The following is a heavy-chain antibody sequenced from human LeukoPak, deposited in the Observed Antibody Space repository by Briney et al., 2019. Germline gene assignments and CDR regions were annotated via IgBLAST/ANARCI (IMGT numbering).Heavy chain of an antibody. Sequence: SETLSLTCAVSGGSISSSSYYWGWIRQPPGKGLEWIGSMSYSGSTYYNPSLKSRVTISVDTSKNQFSLKLSSVTAADTAVYYCARDAHCGGDCYSFDYWGQGTLVTVSS. V-gene: IGHV4-39*02. J-gene: IGHJ4*02. CDR1: GGSISSSSYY. CDR2: MSYSGST. D-gene: IGHD2-21*01. CDR3: ARDAHCGGDCYSFDY.